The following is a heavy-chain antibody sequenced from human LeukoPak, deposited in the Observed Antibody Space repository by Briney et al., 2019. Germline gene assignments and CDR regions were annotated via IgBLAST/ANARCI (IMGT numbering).Heavy chain of an antibody. D-gene: IGHD3-3*01. V-gene: IGHV4-59*01. Sequence: PSETLSLTCTVSGGSISSYYWSWIGQPPGKGLEWIGYIYYSGSTNYNPSLKSRVTISVDTSKNQFSLKLSSVTAADTAVYYCARETIFGVVDYWGQGTLVTVSS. CDR1: GGSISSYY. J-gene: IGHJ4*02. CDR2: IYYSGST. CDR3: ARETIFGVVDY.